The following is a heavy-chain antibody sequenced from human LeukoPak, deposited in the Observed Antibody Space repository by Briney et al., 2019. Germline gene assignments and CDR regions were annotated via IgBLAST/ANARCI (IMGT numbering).Heavy chain of an antibody. CDR2: INPSGGST. CDR1: GYTFTSYY. D-gene: IGHD6-13*01. J-gene: IGHJ4*02. V-gene: IGHV1-46*01. Sequence: ASVKVSCKASGYTFTSYYMHWVRQAPGQGLEWMGIINPSGGSTSYAQKLQGRVTMTTDTSTSTAYMELRSLRSDDTAVYYCARGSRIAAPGGKYYFDYWGQGTLVTVSS. CDR3: ARGSRIAAPGGKYYFDY.